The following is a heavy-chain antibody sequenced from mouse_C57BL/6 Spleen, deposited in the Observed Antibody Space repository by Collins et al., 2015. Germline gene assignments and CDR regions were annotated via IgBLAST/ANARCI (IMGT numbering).Heavy chain of an antibody. Sequence: SGSTNYNEKFKSKATLTVDKSSSTAYMQLSSLTSEDSAVYYCARTGNAMDYWGQGTSVTVSS. CDR3: ARTGNAMDY. J-gene: IGHJ4*01. D-gene: IGHD4-1*01. V-gene: IGHV1-64*01. CDR2: SGST.